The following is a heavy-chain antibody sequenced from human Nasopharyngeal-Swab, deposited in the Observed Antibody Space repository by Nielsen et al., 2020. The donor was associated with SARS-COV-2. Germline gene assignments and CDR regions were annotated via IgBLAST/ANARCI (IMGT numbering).Heavy chain of an antibody. Sequence: GGSLSRSCAASGVTFSGSAMHWVRQASGKGQERVGRIRSKANSYATAYAASVKGRFTISRDDSKNTAYLQMNSLKTEDTAVYYCTSSIAAAGSRYYYYYMDVWGKGTTVTVSS. J-gene: IGHJ6*03. CDR1: GVTFSGSA. V-gene: IGHV3-73*01. CDR2: IRSKANSYAT. D-gene: IGHD6-13*01. CDR3: TSSIAAAGSRYYYYYMDV.